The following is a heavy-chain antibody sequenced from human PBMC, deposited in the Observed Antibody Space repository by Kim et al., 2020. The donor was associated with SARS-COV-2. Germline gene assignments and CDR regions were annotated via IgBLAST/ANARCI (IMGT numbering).Heavy chain of an antibody. CDR2: IIPIFGTA. V-gene: IGHV1-69*13. CDR1: GGTFSSYA. J-gene: IGHJ4*02. Sequence: SVKVSCKASGGTFSSYAISWVRQAPGQGLEWMGGIIPIFGTANYAQKFQGRVTITADESTGTTYMELSSLRSEDTAVYYCARDSACDSSGYYYVYWGQGTLVTVSS. D-gene: IGHD3-22*01. CDR3: ARDSACDSSGYYYVY.